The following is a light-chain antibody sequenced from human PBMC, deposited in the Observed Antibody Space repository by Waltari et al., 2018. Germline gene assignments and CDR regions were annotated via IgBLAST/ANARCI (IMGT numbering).Light chain of an antibody. V-gene: IGKV4-1*01. CDR2: WAS. CDR1: PSVLYNSNNKNY. CDR3: QQYYSSPRT. J-gene: IGKJ1*01. Sequence: DIVMTQSPDSLAVSLGERATIHCKSSPSVLYNSNNKNYLAWYQQKPGQPPKLLIYWASTRQSGVPDRFSGGGSGTDFTLTISSLQAEDVAVYYCQQYYSSPRTFGQGTKVEIK.